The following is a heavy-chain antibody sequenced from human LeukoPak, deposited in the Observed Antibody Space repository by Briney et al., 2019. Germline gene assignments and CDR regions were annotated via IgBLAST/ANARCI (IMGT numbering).Heavy chain of an antibody. Sequence: SETLSLTCTVSGDSISSGAYYWGWTRQPPGKGLEWIGSIYYSGSTYYNPSLKSRVTVSVDTSKNQFSLKLSPVTAADTAVYYCARDVSPNGVVDYWGQGTLVTVSS. D-gene: IGHD2-8*01. CDR1: GDSISSGAYY. CDR3: ARDVSPNGVVDY. V-gene: IGHV4-39*07. CDR2: IYYSGST. J-gene: IGHJ4*02.